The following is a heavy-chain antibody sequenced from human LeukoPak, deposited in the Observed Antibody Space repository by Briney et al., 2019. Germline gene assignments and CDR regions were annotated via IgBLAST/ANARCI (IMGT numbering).Heavy chain of an antibody. CDR3: ARGSYGSGSYLS. CDR1: GGSISSYY. J-gene: IGHJ5*02. D-gene: IGHD3-10*01. V-gene: IGHV4-59*01. Sequence: PSETLSLTCTVSGGSISSYYWSWIRPPPGKGLEWIGYIYYSGSTNYNPSLKSRVTISVDTSKNQFSLKLSSVTAADTAVYYCARGSYGSGSYLSWGQGTLVTVSS. CDR2: IYYSGST.